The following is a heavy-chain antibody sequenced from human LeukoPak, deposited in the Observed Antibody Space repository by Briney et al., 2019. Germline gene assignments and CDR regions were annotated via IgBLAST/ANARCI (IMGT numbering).Heavy chain of an antibody. CDR1: GFTFSSYA. D-gene: IGHD6-13*01. V-gene: IGHV3-23*01. J-gene: IGHJ4*02. CDR3: ASDIVAAGTPTETVDF. CDR2: ISGSGGST. Sequence: GGSLRLSCAASGFTFSSYAMSWVRQAPGKGLEWVSAISGSGGSTYYADSVKGRFTISRDNSKNTLYLQMNSLRAEDTAVYYCASDIVAAGTPTETVDFWGQGTLVTVSS.